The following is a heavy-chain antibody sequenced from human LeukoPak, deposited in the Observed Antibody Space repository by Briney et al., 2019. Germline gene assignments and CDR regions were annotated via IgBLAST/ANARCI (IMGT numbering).Heavy chain of an antibody. J-gene: IGHJ4*02. CDR2: IIPIFVTT. D-gene: IGHD2-21*01. V-gene: IGHV1-69*05. CDR1: GDTFSRRA. CDR3: ARARYCGGDCFDY. Sequence: SVKVSCKSSGDTFSRRAINWVRQAPGQGLEWMGRIIPIFVTTNYAQKFQGRVTITTDESTGTAYMELSSLRSEDTAVYYCARARYCGGDCFDYWGQGTLVTVSS.